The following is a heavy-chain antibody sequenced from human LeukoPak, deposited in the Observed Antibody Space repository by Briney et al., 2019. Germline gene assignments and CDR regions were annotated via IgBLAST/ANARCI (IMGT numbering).Heavy chain of an antibody. CDR3: ASHSGYDFSYFDY. V-gene: IGHV4-59*01. CDR2: IYYSGST. CDR1: GGSISGFY. J-gene: IGHJ4*02. Sequence: SETLSLTCTVSGGSISGFYWSWIRQPPGKGLEWIGYIYYSGSTNYNPSFKSRVTISVDTSKNQFSLKLSSVTAADTAVYYCASHSGYDFSYFDYWGQGTLVTVSS. D-gene: IGHD5-12*01.